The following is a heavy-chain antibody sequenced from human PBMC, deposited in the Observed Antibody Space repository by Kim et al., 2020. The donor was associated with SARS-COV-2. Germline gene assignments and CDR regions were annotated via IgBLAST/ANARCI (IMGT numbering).Heavy chain of an antibody. Sequence: YADSVKGRFTISSDNSKSTVYLQMSSLRAEDTAVYYCAKAVGDFWSGPDYWGQGTLVAVSS. D-gene: IGHD3-3*01. CDR3: AKAVGDFWSGPDY. J-gene: IGHJ4*02. V-gene: IGHV3-23*01.